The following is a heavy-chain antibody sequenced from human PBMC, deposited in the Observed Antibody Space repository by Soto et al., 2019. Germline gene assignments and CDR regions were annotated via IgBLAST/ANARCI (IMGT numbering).Heavy chain of an antibody. CDR3: VRAMVVTQNWSDP. CDR1: GGSISSGDYY. V-gene: IGHV4-30-4*01. J-gene: IGHJ5*02. D-gene: IGHD2-21*02. Sequence: PSETLSLTCTVSGGSISSGDYYWSWIRQPPGKGLEWIGYIYYSGSTYYNPSLKSRVTISVDTSKNQFSLKLSSVTAADTAVYYCVRAMVVTQNWSDPWLQGTLVTVSS. CDR2: IYYSGST.